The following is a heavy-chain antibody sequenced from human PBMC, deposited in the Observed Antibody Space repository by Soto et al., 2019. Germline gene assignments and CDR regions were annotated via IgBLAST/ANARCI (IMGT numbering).Heavy chain of an antibody. CDR1: GGSISSSSYY. J-gene: IGHJ6*03. CDR3: ARIWVGYCSGGSCYSFYYMDV. CDR2: IYYRGST. Sequence: QLQLQESGPGLVKPSETPSLTCTVSGGSISSSSYYWGWIRQPPGKGLEWIGSIYYRGSTDYNPSLKSRVTISVDTSKNQFSLKLSSVTAADTAVYFCARIWVGYCSGGSCYSFYYMDVWGKGTTLTVSS. D-gene: IGHD2-15*01. V-gene: IGHV4-39*01.